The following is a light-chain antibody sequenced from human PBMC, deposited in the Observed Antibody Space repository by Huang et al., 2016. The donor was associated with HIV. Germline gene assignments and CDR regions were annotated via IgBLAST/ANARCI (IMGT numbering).Light chain of an antibody. CDR3: QQASNWPPT. V-gene: IGKV3-11*01. J-gene: IGKJ1*01. CDR2: DAS. CDR1: QRVSSY. Sequence: EIVLTQSPGTLSLSPGERATLSCRASQRVSSYLAWYQQKPGRAPRLLIYDASNRATGIPARFSGSGSGTDFTLTISSLEPEDFAVYYCQQASNWPPTFGQGTKVEIK.